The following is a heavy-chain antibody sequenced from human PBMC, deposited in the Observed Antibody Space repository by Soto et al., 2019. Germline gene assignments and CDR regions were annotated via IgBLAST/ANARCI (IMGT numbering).Heavy chain of an antibody. CDR2: FDPEDGET. J-gene: IGHJ3*02. V-gene: IGHV1-24*01. CDR1: GYTLTELS. CDR3: ATDHDYYDSSGYACDI. D-gene: IGHD3-22*01. Sequence: ASVTVSCKVSGYTLTELSMHWVRQAPGKGLEWMGGFDPEDGETIYAQKFQGRVTMTEDTSTDTAYMELSSLRSEDTAVYYCATDHDYYDSSGYACDICGQGTRGTVSS.